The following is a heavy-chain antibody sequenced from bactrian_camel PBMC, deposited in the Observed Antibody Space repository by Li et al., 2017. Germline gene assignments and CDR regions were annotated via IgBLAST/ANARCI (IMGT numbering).Heavy chain of an antibody. CDR1: GNTYNPTC. CDR3: AEGRGSRGEHCYSLNY. Sequence: HVQLVESGGGSVQAGGSLNLTCADSGNTYNPTCMGWFRQVPGKEREGVACIDSDGITEYADSVKGRFTISRDSAKNTVYLQMNNLQPEDTATYYCAEGRGSRGEHCYSLNYWGQGTQVTVS. D-gene: IGHD6*01. V-gene: IGHV3S53*01. CDR2: IDSDGIT. J-gene: IGHJ4*01.